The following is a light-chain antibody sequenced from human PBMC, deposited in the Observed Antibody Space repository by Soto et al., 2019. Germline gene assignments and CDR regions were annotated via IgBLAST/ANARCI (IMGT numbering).Light chain of an antibody. CDR2: EIS. J-gene: IGLJ2*01. V-gene: IGLV2-8*01. CDR1: SSDIGAYFY. Sequence: QSALTQPPSASGSPGQSVTLSCTGTSSDIGAYFYVSWYQQHPGKAPKLIIYEISKRPSGVPDRFSGCKSGNTASLTVSGLQADDEAYYYCSIYAGSNHLKFGGGTKLTVL. CDR3: SIYAGSNHLK.